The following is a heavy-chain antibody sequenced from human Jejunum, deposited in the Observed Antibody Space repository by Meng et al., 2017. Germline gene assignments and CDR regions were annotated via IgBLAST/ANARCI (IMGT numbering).Heavy chain of an antibody. J-gene: IGHJ4*02. Sequence: SETLSLTCTVSGGSISSYYWSWIRQPPGKGLEWIGYIYYFGRPNYNPSLKSRVTISVDTSKNQFSLKVSSVTAADTAVYYCARVGGSYEPPFDYWGQGTLVTVSS. D-gene: IGHD5-18*01. CDR3: ARVGGSYEPPFDY. CDR1: GGSISSYY. V-gene: IGHV4-59*01. CDR2: IYYFGRP.